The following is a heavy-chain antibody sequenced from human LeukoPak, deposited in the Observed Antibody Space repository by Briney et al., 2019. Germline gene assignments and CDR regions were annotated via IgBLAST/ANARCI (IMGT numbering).Heavy chain of an antibody. D-gene: IGHD3-10*01. Sequence: PGASLRLSCAASGFTFTNYAMSWVRQAPGKGLEWVSVISGSDSSTYYADSVKGRFTISRDNSKNTLYLQMKSLRAEDTAVYYCARSPGRHWGVIFDGGPRPYYFDYWGQGTLVTVSS. CDR1: GFTFTNYA. V-gene: IGHV3-23*01. CDR2: ISGSDSST. J-gene: IGHJ4*02. CDR3: ARSPGRHWGVIFDGGPRPYYFDY.